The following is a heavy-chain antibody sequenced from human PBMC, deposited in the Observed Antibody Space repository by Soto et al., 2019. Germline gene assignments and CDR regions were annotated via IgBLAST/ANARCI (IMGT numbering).Heavy chain of an antibody. CDR2: ISSSSSTI. J-gene: IGHJ6*02. D-gene: IGHD3-10*01. CDR3: ARLVVSYYGSGNYYGMDV. V-gene: IGHV3-48*02. Sequence: GGSLRLSCAASGFTFSSYSMNWVRQAPGKGLEWVSYISSSSSTIYYADSVKGRFTISRDNAKNSLYLQMNSLRDEDTAVYYCARLVVSYYGSGNYYGMDVWGQGTTVTVSS. CDR1: GFTFSSYS.